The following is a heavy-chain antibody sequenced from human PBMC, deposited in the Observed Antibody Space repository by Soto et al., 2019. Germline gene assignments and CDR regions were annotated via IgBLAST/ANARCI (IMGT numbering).Heavy chain of an antibody. Sequence: AAVKVSCKASGYTFTSYAMHWVRQAPGQRLEWMGWINAGNGNTKYSQKFQGRVTITRDTSASTAYMELSSLRSEDTAVYYCARGGLAAAAGVNFDCWGEGTLVTVSS. D-gene: IGHD6-13*01. CDR2: INAGNGNT. CDR1: GYTFTSYA. V-gene: IGHV1-3*01. CDR3: ARGGLAAAAGVNFDC. J-gene: IGHJ4*02.